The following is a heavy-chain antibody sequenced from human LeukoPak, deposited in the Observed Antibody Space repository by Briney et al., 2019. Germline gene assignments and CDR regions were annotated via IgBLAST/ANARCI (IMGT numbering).Heavy chain of an antibody. D-gene: IGHD5-18*01. CDR3: ARGYSYGEYYFDY. CDR1: GYTFTAYY. J-gene: IGHJ4*02. CDR2: INPNSGGT. V-gene: IGHV1-2*02. Sequence: ASVKVSCKASGYTFTAYYMHWVRQAPGQGLEWMGWINPNSGGTNYAQKFQGRVTMTGDTSISTAYMELSRLRSDDTAVFYCARGYSYGEYYFDYWGQGTLVTVSS.